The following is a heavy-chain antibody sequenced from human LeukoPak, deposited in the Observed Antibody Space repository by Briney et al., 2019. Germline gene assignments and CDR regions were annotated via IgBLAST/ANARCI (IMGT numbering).Heavy chain of an antibody. CDR3: ARHPNNNYDDTTTYTY. CDR2: IYPGDSDT. J-gene: IGHJ4*02. V-gene: IGHV5-51*01. D-gene: IGHD2/OR15-2a*01. CDR1: GYSFTTYW. Sequence: GESLKISCKGSGYSFTTYWIGWVRQLPGKGLEWMAIIYPGDSDTRYSPSFQGQVAISADKSISTAYLQWSSLKASHTAMYYCARHPNNNYDDTTTYTYWGQGTLVTVSS.